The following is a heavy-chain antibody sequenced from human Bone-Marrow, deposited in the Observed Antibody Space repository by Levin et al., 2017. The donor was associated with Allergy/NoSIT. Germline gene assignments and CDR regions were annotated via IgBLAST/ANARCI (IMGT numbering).Heavy chain of an antibody. CDR1: GFTFNTYG. CDR2: ISYDGRND. V-gene: IGHV3-30*18. D-gene: IGHD2-15*01. Sequence: PGGSLRLSCAASGFTFNTYGLHWVRQAPGKGLEWVAVISYDGRNDYYAESLRGRFTISRDYAKNTVYLQMNSLSAEDTAVYYCAKDRCSGGGCALDHWGQGTLVTVSS. J-gene: IGHJ4*02. CDR3: AKDRCSGGGCALDH.